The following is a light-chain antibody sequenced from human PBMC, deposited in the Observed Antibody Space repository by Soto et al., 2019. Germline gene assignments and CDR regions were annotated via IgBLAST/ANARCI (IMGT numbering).Light chain of an antibody. CDR1: QSALYGPTRKNN. CDR2: WAS. Sequence: DIVLKQSPDYLSVSMGEKATITFKPSQSALYGPTRKNNLGWYQHNSGQTPQLLVYWASYRASGCPDRLCASESGRDGSHSITHLQSEDVAVYYCHQYLSTPFSFGPGKKVDSK. CDR3: HQYLSTPFS. J-gene: IGKJ3*01. V-gene: IGKV4-1*01.